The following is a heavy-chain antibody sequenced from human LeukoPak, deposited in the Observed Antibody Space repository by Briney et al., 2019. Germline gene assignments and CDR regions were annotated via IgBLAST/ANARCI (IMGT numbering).Heavy chain of an antibody. CDR2: IFSSGST. D-gene: IGHD3-10*01. Sequence: PSETLSLTCTVSGYSISSGYYWGWIRQPPGKRLEWLGYIFSSGSTKYNPSLKTHVTISLDTSKNQFSLKLTSVTAADTAVYYCARGSAFDYWGRGALVTVSS. CDR3: ARGSAFDY. CDR1: GYSISSGYY. J-gene: IGHJ4*02. V-gene: IGHV4-61*01.